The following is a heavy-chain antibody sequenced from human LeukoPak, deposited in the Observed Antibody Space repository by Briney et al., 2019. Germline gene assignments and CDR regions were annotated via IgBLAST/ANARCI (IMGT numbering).Heavy chain of an antibody. D-gene: IGHD4-11*01. J-gene: IGHJ4*02. CDR3: AKDKLQLLILDYFDY. CDR1: GFTVSSNY. CDR2: IYSGGST. V-gene: IGHV3-53*05. Sequence: PGGSLRLSCAASGFTVSSNYMSWVRQAPGKGLEWVSVIYSGGSTYYADSVKGRFTISRDNSKNTLYLQMNSLRPEDTAVYYCAKDKLQLLILDYFDYWGQGTLVTVSS.